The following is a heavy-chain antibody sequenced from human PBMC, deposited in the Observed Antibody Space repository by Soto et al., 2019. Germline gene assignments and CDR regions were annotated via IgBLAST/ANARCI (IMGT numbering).Heavy chain of an antibody. V-gene: IGHV1-3*01. CDR2: INAGNGNT. J-gene: IGHJ4*02. Sequence: GASVKVSCKASGYTFTSYAMHWVRQAPGQRLEWMGWINAGNGNTKYSQKFQGRVTITRDTSASTAYMELSSLRSEDTAVYYCARVTPTMTSTYFDYWGQGTLVTVSS. D-gene: IGHD3-22*01. CDR3: ARVTPTMTSTYFDY. CDR1: GYTFTSYA.